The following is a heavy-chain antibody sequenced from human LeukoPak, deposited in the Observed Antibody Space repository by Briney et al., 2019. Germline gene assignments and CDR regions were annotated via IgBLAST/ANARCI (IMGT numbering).Heavy chain of an antibody. Sequence: GGSLRPSCAAPGFTFSDTWMTWVRQGPGQGLEWVAPIKHEGGCIQYVDSVEGRFTISRDNAKGSVYLQMNSLRAEDTALYYCAKGPPREMATIRGAFDYWGQGTLVTVSS. CDR2: IKHEGGCI. CDR3: AKGPPREMATIRGAFDY. V-gene: IGHV3-7*03. CDR1: GFTFSDTW. D-gene: IGHD5-24*01. J-gene: IGHJ4*02.